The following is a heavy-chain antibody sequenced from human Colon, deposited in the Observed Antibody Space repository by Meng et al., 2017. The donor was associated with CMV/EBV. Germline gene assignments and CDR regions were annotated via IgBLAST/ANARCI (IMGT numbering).Heavy chain of an antibody. CDR2: ISSSTI. CDR3: ARDLLYDSSGYYYYGMDV. J-gene: IGHJ6*02. CDR1: GFTFSSYS. Sequence: GESLKISCAASGFTFSSYSMNWVRQAPGKGLEWVSYISSSTIYYADSVKGRFTISRDNAKNSLYLQMNSLRAEDTAVYYCARDLLYDSSGYYYYGMDVWGQGTTVTVSS. D-gene: IGHD3-22*01. V-gene: IGHV3-48*04.